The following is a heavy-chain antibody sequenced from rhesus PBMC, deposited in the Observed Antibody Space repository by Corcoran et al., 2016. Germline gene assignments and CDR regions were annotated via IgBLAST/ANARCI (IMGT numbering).Heavy chain of an antibody. Sequence: QVKLQQWGEGLVTPSETLSLTCGVYGGSISGYYWSLIRKPLGKGLGCIGNIDGNSARTNYNHSLKNRVTISKDKSKNQFSRRLSSVTAADTAVYYCARVQRVQFVLEDSLDVWGRGVLVTVSS. V-gene: IGHV4-73*01. CDR1: GGSISGYY. J-gene: IGHJ5-2*02. CDR3: ARVQRVQFVLEDSLDV. CDR2: IDGNSART. D-gene: IGHD5-24*01.